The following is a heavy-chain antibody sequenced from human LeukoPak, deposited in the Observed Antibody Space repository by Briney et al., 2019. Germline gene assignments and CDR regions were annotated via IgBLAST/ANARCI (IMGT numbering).Heavy chain of an antibody. CDR2: IYYTGST. CDR3: ARVYYYDSSDYYDTSCFDY. CDR1: GYSISSGYY. Sequence: SETLSLTCTVSGYSISSGYYWGWIRQPPGEGLEWIGSIYYTGSTYYNPSLKSRVTISVDTSKNQFSLKLNSVTAADTAVYYCARVYYYDSSDYYDTSCFDYWGQGTLVTVSS. D-gene: IGHD3-22*01. J-gene: IGHJ4*02. V-gene: IGHV4-38-2*02.